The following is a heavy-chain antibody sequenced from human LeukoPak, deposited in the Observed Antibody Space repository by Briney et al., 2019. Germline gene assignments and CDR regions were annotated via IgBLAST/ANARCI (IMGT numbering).Heavy chain of an antibody. V-gene: IGHV1-18*01. D-gene: IGHD5-18*01. J-gene: IGHJ4*02. CDR2: ISAYNGNT. Sequence: ASVKVSCKASGYTFISYGISWVRQAPGQGLEWMGWISAYNGNTNYAQKLQGRVTMTTDTSTSTAYMELRSLRSDDTAVYYCARDYRGYSYPDYWGQGTLVTVSS. CDR1: GYTFISYG. CDR3: ARDYRGYSYPDY.